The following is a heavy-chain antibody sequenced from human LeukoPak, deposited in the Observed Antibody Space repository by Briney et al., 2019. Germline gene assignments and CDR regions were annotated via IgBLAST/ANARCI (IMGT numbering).Heavy chain of an antibody. CDR1: GFTFSSYS. CDR2: IRTDGGTS. CDR3: AKDVTGTYSGDF. Sequence: GGSLRLSCSASGFTFSSYSMHWVRQAPGKGLEYVSSIRTDGGTSYDADSVMGRFTISRDNSKNTLYLQMSSLRPEDTAVYYCAKDVTGTYSGDFWGQGTLVTVSS. V-gene: IGHV3-64D*06. J-gene: IGHJ4*02. D-gene: IGHD1-26*01.